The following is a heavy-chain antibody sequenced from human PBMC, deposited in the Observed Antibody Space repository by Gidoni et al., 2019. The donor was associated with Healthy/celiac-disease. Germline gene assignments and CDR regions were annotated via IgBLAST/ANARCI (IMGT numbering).Heavy chain of an antibody. CDR2: ISSSSSYI. D-gene: IGHD3-10*01. CDR3: ARSIYGSGGLFDP. Sequence: EVQLVESGGGLVKPGGSLGLSCADSVFTFSSYSMNWVRQAPGKWLEWVSSISSSSSYIYYAASVKGRFTIPRGNSKNSLYLQMNSLRAEDTAVYYCARSIYGSGGLFDPWGQGTLVTVSS. V-gene: IGHV3-21*01. J-gene: IGHJ5*02. CDR1: VFTFSSYS.